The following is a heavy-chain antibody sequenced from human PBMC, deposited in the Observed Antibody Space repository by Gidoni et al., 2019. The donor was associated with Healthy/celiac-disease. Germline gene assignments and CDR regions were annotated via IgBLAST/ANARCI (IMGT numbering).Heavy chain of an antibody. CDR1: RFTFSSSG. CDR2: IWYDGSNK. J-gene: IGHJ6*02. CDR3: ARGLRGIAAYLGYGMDV. Sequence: QVQLVDSGGGVVQPGRSLSLSCAASRFTFSSSGMHWVRQAPGKGLAWVAVIWYDGSNKYYADSVKGRFTISRDNSKNKLYLQMNSLRAEDKAVYYWARGLRGIAAYLGYGMDVWGQGTTVTVSS. D-gene: IGHD6-13*01. V-gene: IGHV3-33*01.